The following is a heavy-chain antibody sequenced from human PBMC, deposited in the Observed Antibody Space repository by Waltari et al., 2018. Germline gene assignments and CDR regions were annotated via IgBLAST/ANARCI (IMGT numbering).Heavy chain of an antibody. CDR2: IYYSGST. J-gene: IGHJ4*02. Sequence: QVQLQESGPGLVKPSETLSLTCTVSGGSISSHYWSWIRQPPGKGLEWIGYIYYSGSTNYNPSLKSRVTISVDPSKNQFSLKLSSVTAADTAVYYCARDGGEYYFDYWGQGTLVTVSS. CDR1: GGSISSHY. CDR3: ARDGGEYYFDY. V-gene: IGHV4-59*11. D-gene: IGHD3-10*01.